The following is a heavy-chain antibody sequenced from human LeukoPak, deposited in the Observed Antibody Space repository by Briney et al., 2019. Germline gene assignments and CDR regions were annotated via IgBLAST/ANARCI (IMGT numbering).Heavy chain of an antibody. Sequence: GGSLRLSCAASGFSFSVYSMSWVRQAPGKGLEWVSVIYSGGSTYYADSVKGRFTISRDNSKNTLYLQMNSLRAEDTAVYYCARGWGGFDYWGQGTLVTVSS. CDR3: ARGWGGFDY. D-gene: IGHD3-16*01. CDR2: IYSGGST. V-gene: IGHV3-53*01. J-gene: IGHJ4*02. CDR1: GFSFSVYS.